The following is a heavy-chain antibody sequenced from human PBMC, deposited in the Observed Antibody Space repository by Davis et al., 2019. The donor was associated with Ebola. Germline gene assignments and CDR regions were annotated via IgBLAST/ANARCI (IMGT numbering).Heavy chain of an antibody. CDR3: ARATVVVVAATYYYYYGMDV. V-gene: IGHV3-23*01. CDR2: ISGSGGST. CDR1: GFTFSSYA. Sequence: GESLKISCAASGFTFSSYAMSWVRQAPGKGLEWVSAISGSGGSTYYADSVKGRFTISRDNAKNSLYLQMNSLRAEDTAVYYCARATVVVVAATYYYYYGMDVWGQGTTVTVSS. J-gene: IGHJ6*02. D-gene: IGHD2-15*01.